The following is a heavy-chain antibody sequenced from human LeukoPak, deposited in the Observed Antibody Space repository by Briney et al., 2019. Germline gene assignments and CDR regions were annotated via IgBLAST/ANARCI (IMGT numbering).Heavy chain of an antibody. J-gene: IGHJ4*02. Sequence: GGSLRLSCAASGFTFSSYGMHWVRQAPGKGLEWVAVISYDGSNKYYADSVKGRFTISRDNSKNTLYLQMNSLRAEDTAVYYCALGESTRPFDYWGQGTLVTVSS. D-gene: IGHD3-10*01. CDR3: ALGESTRPFDY. V-gene: IGHV3-30*03. CDR1: GFTFSSYG. CDR2: ISYDGSNK.